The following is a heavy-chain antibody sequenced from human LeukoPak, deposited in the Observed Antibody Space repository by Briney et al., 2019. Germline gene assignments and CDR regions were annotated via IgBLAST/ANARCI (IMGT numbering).Heavy chain of an antibody. Sequence: PSETLSLTCALSGGSISSYYWSWIQQPPGKGLEWIGNIYYSGNTNYNPSLKSRVTISVDKSKNQFSLKLSSVTAADTAVFYCARHTATMTYFDYWGQGTLVTVSS. J-gene: IGHJ4*02. V-gene: IGHV4-59*08. CDR1: GGSISSYY. D-gene: IGHD5-12*01. CDR2: IYYSGNT. CDR3: ARHTATMTYFDY.